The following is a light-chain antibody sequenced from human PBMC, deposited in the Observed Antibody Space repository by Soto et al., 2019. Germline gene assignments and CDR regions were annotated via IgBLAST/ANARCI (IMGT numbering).Light chain of an antibody. J-gene: IGKJ1*01. CDR2: DAS. Sequence: EIVMTQSPATLSVSPGERATLSCRASQSVSSYLAWYQQKPGQAPRLLIYDASSRATGIPDRFSGSGSGTDFTLTISRLEPEDLGVYYCQQYGYSPPWTFGQGTKVDIK. CDR3: QQYGYSPPWT. CDR1: QSVSSY. V-gene: IGKV3-20*01.